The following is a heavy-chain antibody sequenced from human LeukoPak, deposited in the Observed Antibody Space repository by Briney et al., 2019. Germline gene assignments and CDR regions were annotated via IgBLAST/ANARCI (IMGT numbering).Heavy chain of an antibody. Sequence: SQTLSLTCAISGDSVSSNSATWNWIRQSPSRDLEWLGRTYYRSKWYNNYAVSVKSRITIIPDTSNNQFSLQLNSVTPEDTAVYYCARDKGGGVDTALAYWGQGTLVTVSS. CDR1: GDSVSSNSAT. CDR2: TYYRSKWYN. V-gene: IGHV6-1*01. D-gene: IGHD5-18*01. J-gene: IGHJ4*02. CDR3: ARDKGGGVDTALAY.